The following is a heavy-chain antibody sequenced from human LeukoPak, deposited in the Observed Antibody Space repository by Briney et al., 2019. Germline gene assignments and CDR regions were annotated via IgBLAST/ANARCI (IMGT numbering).Heavy chain of an antibody. V-gene: IGHV1-18*04. CDR3: ALQTDRTPTDY. D-gene: IGHD3-22*01. CDR2: ISPNNGNT. J-gene: IGHJ4*02. CDR1: GYISTSYG. Sequence: GASVKVSCKASGYISTSYGISWVRQAPGQGLEWMGWISPNNGNTNYAQKFQGRVTMTTDTSTSTAYMELRSLTSDDTAVYYCALQTDRTPTDYWGQGTLVTVSS.